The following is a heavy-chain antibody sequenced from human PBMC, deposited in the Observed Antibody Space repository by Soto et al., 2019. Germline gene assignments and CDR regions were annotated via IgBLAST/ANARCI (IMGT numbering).Heavy chain of an antibody. CDR1: GYSFTSYW. Sequence: LGESLKISCKGSGYSFTSYWISWVRQLPGKGLEWMGRIDPSDSYTNYSPSFQGHVTISADKSISTAYLQWSSLKASDTAMYYCARHPVVTQADGMDVWGQGTTVTVSS. V-gene: IGHV5-10-1*01. CDR2: IDPSDSYT. J-gene: IGHJ6*02. CDR3: ARHPVVTQADGMDV. D-gene: IGHD2-21*02.